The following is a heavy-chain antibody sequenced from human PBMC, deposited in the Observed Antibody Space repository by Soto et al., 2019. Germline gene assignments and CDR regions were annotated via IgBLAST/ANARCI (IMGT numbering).Heavy chain of an antibody. Sequence: GESLRLRCRAAGVPLGAYGLTWVRQAPGKGLEWVANIKEDGSDKYYVDSVKGRFTISRDNAKNSLYLQMNSLRAEDTGVYFCTSDMNVSGQGTTVTVS. CDR3: TSDMNV. CDR2: IKEDGSDK. V-gene: IGHV3-7*01. CDR1: GVPLGAYG. J-gene: IGHJ6*02.